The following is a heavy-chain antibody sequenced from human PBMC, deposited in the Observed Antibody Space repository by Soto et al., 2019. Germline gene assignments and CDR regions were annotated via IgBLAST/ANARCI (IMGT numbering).Heavy chain of an antibody. D-gene: IGHD2-2*01. J-gene: IGHJ6*02. Sequence: SVKVSCKASGGTFSSYAISWVRQAPGQGLEWMGGIIPIFGTANYAQKFQGRVTITADKSTSTAYMELSSLRSEDTAVYYCARARCSSTSCCPWDYYYYGMDVWRQGTTVTVSS. CDR1: GGTFSSYA. CDR2: IIPIFGTA. CDR3: ARARCSSTSCCPWDYYYYGMDV. V-gene: IGHV1-69*06.